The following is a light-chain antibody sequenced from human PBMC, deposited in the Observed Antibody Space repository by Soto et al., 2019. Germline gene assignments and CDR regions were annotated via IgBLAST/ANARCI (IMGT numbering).Light chain of an antibody. CDR1: SGHSNYA. CDR3: QTWGTGIVI. Sequence: QLVLTQSPSASASLGASVKLTCTLSSGHSNYAIAWHQQQPEKGPRDLMKLNRDGSHSKGDGIPNSFSGSSSGAERYLTISSLQSEYEADYYCQTWGTGIVIFGGGTKVTVL. CDR2: LNRDGSH. J-gene: IGLJ2*01. V-gene: IGLV4-69*01.